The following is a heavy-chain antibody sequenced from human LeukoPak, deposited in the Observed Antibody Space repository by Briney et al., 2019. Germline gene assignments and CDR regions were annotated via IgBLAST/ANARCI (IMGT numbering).Heavy chain of an antibody. V-gene: IGHV3-23*01. D-gene: IGHD6-6*01. Sequence: PGGSLRLSRAASGFTFSSYAMSWVRQAPGKGLEWVSAISGSGGSTYYADSVKGRFTISRDNSKNTLYLQMNSLRAEDTAVYYCAKNFERIAARQYLDYWGQGTLVTVSS. J-gene: IGHJ4*02. CDR2: ISGSGGST. CDR1: GFTFSSYA. CDR3: AKNFERIAARQYLDY.